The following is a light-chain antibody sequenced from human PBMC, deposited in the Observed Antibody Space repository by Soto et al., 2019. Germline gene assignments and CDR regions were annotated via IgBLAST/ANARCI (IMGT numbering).Light chain of an antibody. V-gene: IGKV3D-15*01. Sequence: EVVLTQSPATLSLSPGERATLSCRASQSVISTYLAWYQHKPGQAPRLLIHGASTRASGIPPKFSGSGSGTEFTLTISSLQSEDYAVYFCQQYHVWPKWTFGQGTKVDIK. CDR2: GAS. CDR1: QSVISTY. J-gene: IGKJ1*01. CDR3: QQYHVWPKWT.